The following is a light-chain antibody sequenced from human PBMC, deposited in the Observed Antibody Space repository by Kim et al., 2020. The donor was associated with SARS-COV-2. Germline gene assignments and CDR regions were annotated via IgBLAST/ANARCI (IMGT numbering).Light chain of an antibody. V-gene: IGLV3-21*01. CDR3: QVWDSSGDHPVV. J-gene: IGLJ2*01. CDR2: YDS. CDR1: NIGSKS. Sequence: PGKTDTITCAGNNIGSKSVPWYQRKPGLAPVMVISYDSDRPSGIPERFSGSNSGYTATLTISRVEAGDEADYYCQVWDSSGDHPVVFGGGTQLTVL.